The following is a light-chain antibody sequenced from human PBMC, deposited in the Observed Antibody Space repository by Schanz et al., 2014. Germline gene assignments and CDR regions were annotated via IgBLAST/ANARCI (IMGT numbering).Light chain of an antibody. Sequence: EIVMTQSPATLSVSPGERATLSCRASQSVSSNLAWYQQKPGQAPRLLIYGASTRATGIPARFSGCGSGTEFTLTISSLQSEDFAVYYCQQYNSWLPFTFGQGTKLEIK. CDR2: GAS. CDR3: QQYNSWLPFT. CDR1: QSVSSN. J-gene: IGKJ2*01. V-gene: IGKV3-15*01.